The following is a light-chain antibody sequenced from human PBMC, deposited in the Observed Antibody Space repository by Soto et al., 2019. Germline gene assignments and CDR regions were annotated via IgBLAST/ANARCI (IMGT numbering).Light chain of an antibody. J-gene: IGKJ1*01. CDR1: QDISDH. CDR3: QKYNRTPRT. Sequence: DFQMTQSPSSLSASVGDRVTITCRASQDISDHLAWYQHKPGKVPKLLIYEASTLQSGVPSRFSGGGFGTDFTLTSSSLQPEDVATYYCQKYNRTPRTFGQGTKVELK. CDR2: EAS. V-gene: IGKV1-27*01.